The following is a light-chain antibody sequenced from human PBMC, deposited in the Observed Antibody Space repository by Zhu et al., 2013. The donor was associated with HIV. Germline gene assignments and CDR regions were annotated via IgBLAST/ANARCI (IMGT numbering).Light chain of an antibody. V-gene: IGKV3-11*01. CDR3: QQRQNWPPVT. CDR2: DAI. Sequence: EIVLTQSPTTVSLSPGESATLSCRASQSVSTNLAWYQQKPGQAPRLLIHDAISRVTGIPARFGGSGSGTDFTLTIRYLEPEDSAVYYCQQRQNWPPVTFGGGTKVEIK. CDR1: QSVSTN. J-gene: IGKJ4*01.